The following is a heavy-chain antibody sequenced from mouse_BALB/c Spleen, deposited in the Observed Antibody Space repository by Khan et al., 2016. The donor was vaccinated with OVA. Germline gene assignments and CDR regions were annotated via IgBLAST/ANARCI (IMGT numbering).Heavy chain of an antibody. CDR3: RSHLTGSFAY. Sequence: EVELVESGGDLVKPGGSLKLSCAASGFTFSNYGMSWVRQTPDKRLEWVATISSDGSYTYYPDSVKGRFTISRNNAKNTLYLQMTSLRSEDTAMFYCRSHLTGSFAYWGQGTLVTVSA. CDR1: GFTFSNYG. J-gene: IGHJ3*01. V-gene: IGHV5-6*01. CDR2: ISSDGSYT. D-gene: IGHD4-1*01.